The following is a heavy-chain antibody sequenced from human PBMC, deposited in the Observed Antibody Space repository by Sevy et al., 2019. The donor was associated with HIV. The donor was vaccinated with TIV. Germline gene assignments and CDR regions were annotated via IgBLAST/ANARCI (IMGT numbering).Heavy chain of an antibody. V-gene: IGHV4-59*13. Sequence: SETLSLTCSVSGGSMRNFYWSWIRQPPGKGLEWIGNIYYSGSTNYNPSLKSRVTMSVDTSKNQFSLKLGSVTAADTAVYYCVRSGFLEWAGSTRGPRNWFDPWGQGTLVTVSS. D-gene: IGHD3-3*01. CDR1: GGSMRNFY. CDR3: VRSGFLEWAGSTRGPRNWFDP. J-gene: IGHJ5*02. CDR2: IYYSGST.